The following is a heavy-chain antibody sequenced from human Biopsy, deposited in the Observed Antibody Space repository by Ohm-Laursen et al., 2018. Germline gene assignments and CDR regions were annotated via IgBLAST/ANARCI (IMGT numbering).Heavy chain of an antibody. D-gene: IGHD3-22*01. CDR2: VYYTGST. J-gene: IGHJ2*01. CDR3: ARDRGYYSDRTVPGYFDL. V-gene: IGHV4-59*01. Sequence: TLSLTCTVSGDSISSYYWRWIRQPPGKGLQWIGYVYYTGSTDYNPSLQSRVTISVDTSKNHFSLRLRSVTPADTAIYYCARDRGYYSDRTVPGYFDLWGRGTLVTVSS. CDR1: GDSISSYY.